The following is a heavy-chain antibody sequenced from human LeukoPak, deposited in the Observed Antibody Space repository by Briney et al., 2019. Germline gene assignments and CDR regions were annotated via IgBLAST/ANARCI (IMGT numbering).Heavy chain of an antibody. CDR3: ARLTYSNSSPFDY. V-gene: IGHV4-4*09. Sequence: PSETLSLTCTVSGGSISSYYWSWIRQPPGKGLEWIGYINTSGATNYNPSLKSRVTISVDTSKNQFSLILSSVTAADTAVYYCARLTYSNSSPFDYWGQGTLVTVSS. D-gene: IGHD6-6*01. J-gene: IGHJ4*02. CDR1: GGSISSYY. CDR2: INTSGAT.